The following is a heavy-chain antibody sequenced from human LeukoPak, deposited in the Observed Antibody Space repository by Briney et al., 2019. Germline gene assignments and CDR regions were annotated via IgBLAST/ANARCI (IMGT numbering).Heavy chain of an antibody. D-gene: IGHD4-17*01. CDR3: ARGNDYGDYEPPLPDY. Sequence: PGGSLRLSCTASGFTFDDYGMSWVRQAPGKGLEWVSGINWNGGSTGYADSVKGRFTISRDNAKNSLYLQMNSLRAEDTAVYYCARGNDYGDYEPPLPDYWGQGTLVTVSS. V-gene: IGHV3-20*04. J-gene: IGHJ4*02. CDR2: INWNGGST. CDR1: GFTFDDYG.